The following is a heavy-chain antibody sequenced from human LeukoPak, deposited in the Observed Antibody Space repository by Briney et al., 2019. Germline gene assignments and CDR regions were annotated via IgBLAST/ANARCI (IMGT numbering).Heavy chain of an antibody. J-gene: IGHJ4*02. CDR1: GFPFSPYF. Sequence: GGSLRLSCAPSGFPFSPYFMPWARQAPGKGLEWVAVISNDGNLKNYADSVKGRFTISRDNSKNALYLQINSLGAEDTAVYYCVRDRTGSWTFDYWGQGTLVTVSS. V-gene: IGHV3-30-3*01. CDR3: VRDRTGSWTFDY. D-gene: IGHD3-10*01. CDR2: ISNDGNLK.